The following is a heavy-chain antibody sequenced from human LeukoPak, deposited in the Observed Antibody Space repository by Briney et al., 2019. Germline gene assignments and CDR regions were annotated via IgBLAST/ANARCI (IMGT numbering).Heavy chain of an antibody. CDR3: VRISTAAAGSDY. D-gene: IGHD6-13*01. CDR2: IKQDGSEQ. V-gene: IGHV3-7*01. J-gene: IGHJ4*02. CDR1: GFTFSSYW. Sequence: GGSLRLSCAASGFTFSSYWMTWVRQAPGKGLEWVANIKQDGSEQYYVNSVKGRFAISRDNAKNSLYLQMNSLRVEDTAVYYCVRISTAAAGSDYWGQGTLVTVSS.